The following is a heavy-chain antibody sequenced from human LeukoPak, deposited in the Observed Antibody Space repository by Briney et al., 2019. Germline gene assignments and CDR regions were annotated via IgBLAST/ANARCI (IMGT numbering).Heavy chain of an antibody. CDR1: GFSFTSSA. J-gene: IGHJ4*02. CDR2: IVVGSGNT. Sequence: SVKVSCKASGFSFTSSAVQWVRQARGQRLEWIGWIVVGSGNTNYAQNFQERVTITRDMATSTAYMELSSLRSEDTAVYYCARSGCYCSSTCCYQGGGSYFDYWGQGTLVTVSS. D-gene: IGHD2-2*01. V-gene: IGHV1-58*01. CDR3: ARSGCYCSSTCCYQGGGSYFDY.